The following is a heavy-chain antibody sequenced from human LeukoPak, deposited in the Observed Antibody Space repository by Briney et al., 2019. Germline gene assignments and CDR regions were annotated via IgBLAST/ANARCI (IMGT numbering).Heavy chain of an antibody. CDR3: AKNRRRYDFWSGYRDYYYGMDV. V-gene: IGHV3-23*01. Sequence: PGGSLRLSCAASGFTFSSYAMSWVRRAPGKGLEWVSAISGSGGSTYYADSVKGRFTISRDNSKNTLYLQMNSLRAEDTAVYYCAKNRRRYDFWSGYRDYYYGMDVWGQGTTVTVSS. D-gene: IGHD3-3*01. CDR1: GFTFSSYA. J-gene: IGHJ6*02. CDR2: ISGSGGST.